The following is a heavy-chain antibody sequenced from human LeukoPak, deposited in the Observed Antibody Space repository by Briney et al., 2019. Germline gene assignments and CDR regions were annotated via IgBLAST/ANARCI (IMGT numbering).Heavy chain of an antibody. V-gene: IGHV1-18*01. CDR3: ARDKRMILINLGYMDV. CDR2: TSAYNGNT. J-gene: IGHJ6*03. Sequence: ASVKVSCKASGYTFTRYDISWVRQAPGQGLEWMGWTSAYNGNTNYAQKLQGRVTMTTDTSTSTAYMELRSLRSDDTAVYYCARDKRMILINLGYMDVWGKGTTVTVSS. CDR1: GYTFTRYD. D-gene: IGHD2-8*01.